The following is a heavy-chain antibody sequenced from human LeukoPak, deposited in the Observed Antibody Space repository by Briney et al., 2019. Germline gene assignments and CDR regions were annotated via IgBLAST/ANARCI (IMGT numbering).Heavy chain of an antibody. J-gene: IGHJ4*02. Sequence: SGTLSLTCAVSGGSISSSNWWSWVRQPPGKGLEWIGEIYHSGSTNYNPSLKSRVTISVDKSKNQFSLKLSSVTAADTAVYYCARQTPPLYGSGGSCYSGVLDYWGQGTLVTVSS. CDR1: GGSISSSNW. CDR2: IYHSGST. CDR3: ARQTPPLYGSGGSCYSGVLDY. D-gene: IGHD2-15*01. V-gene: IGHV4-4*02.